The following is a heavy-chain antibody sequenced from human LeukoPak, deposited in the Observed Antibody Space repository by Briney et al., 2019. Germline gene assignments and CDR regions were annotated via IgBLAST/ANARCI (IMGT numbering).Heavy chain of an antibody. V-gene: IGHV3-74*01. CDR1: GFTFSSYW. J-gene: IGHJ3*02. D-gene: IGHD2-15*01. CDR2: INSDGIST. Sequence: AGGSLRLSCAASGFTFSSYWMHWVRHAPGKGLVWVSHINSDGISTGYVDSVKGRFIISRDNAKNTLYLQMNSLRAEDTAVYYCARGYCSGGSCYKLNACDIWGQGTMVTVSS. CDR3: ARGYCSGGSCYKLNACDI.